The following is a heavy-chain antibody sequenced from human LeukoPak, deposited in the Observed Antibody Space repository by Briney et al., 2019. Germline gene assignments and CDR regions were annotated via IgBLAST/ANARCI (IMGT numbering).Heavy chain of an antibody. J-gene: IGHJ4*02. CDR3: ATQGRNVAYYDNSGYYRSDFDY. D-gene: IGHD3-22*01. CDR2: FDPEDGET. V-gene: IGHV1-24*01. Sequence: ASVKVSCKVSGYTLTELSMHWVRQAPGKGLEWMGGFDPEDGETIYAQKFQGRVTMTEDTSTDTAYMELSSLRSEDTAVYYCATQGRNVAYYDNSGYYRSDFDYWGQGTLVTVSS. CDR1: GYTLTELS.